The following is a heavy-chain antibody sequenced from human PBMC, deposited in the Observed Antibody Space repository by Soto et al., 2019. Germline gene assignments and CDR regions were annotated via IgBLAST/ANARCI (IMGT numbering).Heavy chain of an antibody. V-gene: IGHV3-33*01. J-gene: IGHJ6*02. CDR2: IWYDGSNK. CDR3: ARDGYIAAANYYGMDV. D-gene: IGHD6-13*01. CDR1: GFTFSSYG. Sequence: GGSLRLSCAASGFTFSSYGMHWVRQAPGKGLEWVAVIWYDGSNKYYADSAKGRFTISRDNSKNTLYLQMNSLRAEDTAVYYCARDGYIAAANYYGMDVWGQGTTVTVSS.